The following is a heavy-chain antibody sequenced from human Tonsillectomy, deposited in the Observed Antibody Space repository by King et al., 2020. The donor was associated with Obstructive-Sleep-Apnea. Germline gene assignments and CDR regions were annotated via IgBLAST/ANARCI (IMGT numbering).Heavy chain of an antibody. CDR1: GFTFSNYG. CDR2: IRFDESKK. Sequence: VQLVESGGGVVQPGGSLRLSCAASGFTFSNYGMHWVRQAPGKGLEWVAFIRFDESKKYYTDSVKGRFTISRDNSKNTLYLKMNSLRAEDTAVYYCAKEPYDILAGYYEVNYFDYWGQGTLVIVSS. D-gene: IGHD3-9*01. V-gene: IGHV3-30*02. J-gene: IGHJ4*02. CDR3: AKEPYDILAGYYEVNYFDY.